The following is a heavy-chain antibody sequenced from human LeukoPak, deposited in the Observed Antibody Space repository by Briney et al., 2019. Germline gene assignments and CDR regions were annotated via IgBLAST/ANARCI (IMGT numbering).Heavy chain of an antibody. CDR3: AREGVRATANFDY. CDR2: ISSSSSYI. CDR1: GFTFSSYS. J-gene: IGHJ4*02. D-gene: IGHD1-26*01. V-gene: IGHV3-21*01. Sequence: GSLRLSCAASGFTFSSYSMNWVRQAPGKGLEWVSSISSSSSYIYYADSVKGRFTISRDNAKNSLYLQMNSLRAEDTAVYYCAREGVRATANFDYWGQGTLVTVSS.